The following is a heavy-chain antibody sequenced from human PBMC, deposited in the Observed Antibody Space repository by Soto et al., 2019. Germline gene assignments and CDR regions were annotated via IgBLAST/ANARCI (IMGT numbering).Heavy chain of an antibody. V-gene: IGHV4-39*01. CDR3: ASLPYYCDTTGYYDS. D-gene: IGHD3-22*01. CDR1: GGSISTTGYY. J-gene: IGHJ4*02. CDR2: IYYTGTT. Sequence: PSETLSLTCTVSGGSISTTGYYWGWIRQPPGKGLEWIGNIYYTGTTYYNPSLKSRVTISVDTSNNQFSLKLSAVTAADTAVYYCASLPYYCDTTGYYDSWGQGGLVTVSS.